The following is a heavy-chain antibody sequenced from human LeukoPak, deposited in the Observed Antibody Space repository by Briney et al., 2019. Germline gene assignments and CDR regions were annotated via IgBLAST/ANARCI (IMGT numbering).Heavy chain of an antibody. J-gene: IGHJ4*02. CDR2: IWYDGHNR. CDR3: AGTFDY. CDR1: GFSFSKYG. Sequence: GGSLRLSCVASGFSFSKYGMHWVRQAPGKGLQWLAIIWYDGHNRYYADSVKGRFTISRDNAKNSLYLQMNSLRAEDTAVYYCAGTFDYWGQGTLVTVSS. V-gene: IGHV3-33*03.